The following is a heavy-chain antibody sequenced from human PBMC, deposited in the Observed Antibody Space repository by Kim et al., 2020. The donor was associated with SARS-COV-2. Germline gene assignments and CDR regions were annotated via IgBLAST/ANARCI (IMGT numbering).Heavy chain of an antibody. CDR1: GYTFTSYA. J-gene: IGHJ3*02. D-gene: IGHD5-12*01. CDR2: INAGNGNT. Sequence: ASVKVSCKASGYTFTSYAMHWVRQAPGQRLEWMGWINAGNGNTKYSQKFQGRVTITRDTSASTAYMELSSLRSEDTAVYYCARDTERLRIRGMGAFDIWGQGTMVTVSS. V-gene: IGHV1-3*01. CDR3: ARDTERLRIRGMGAFDI.